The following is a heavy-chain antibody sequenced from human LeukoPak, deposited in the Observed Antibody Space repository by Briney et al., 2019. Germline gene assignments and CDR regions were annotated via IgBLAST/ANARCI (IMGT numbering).Heavy chain of an antibody. CDR2: IIPIFGTA. V-gene: IGHV1-69*13. J-gene: IGHJ6*02. CDR3: ARSLQDIVVVPAASHYYYYYGMDV. D-gene: IGHD2-2*01. CDR1: GYTFIVYG. Sequence: SVKVSCKASGYTFIVYGVSWVRQAPGQGLEWMGGIIPIFGTANYAQKFQGRVTITADESTSTAYMELSSLRSEDTAVYYCARSLQDIVVVPAASHYYYYYGMDVWGQGTTVTVSS.